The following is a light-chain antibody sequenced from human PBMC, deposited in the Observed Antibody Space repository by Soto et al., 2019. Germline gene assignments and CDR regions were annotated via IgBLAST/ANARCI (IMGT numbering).Light chain of an antibody. CDR2: GAL. J-gene: IGKJ5*01. CDR1: QSAGTN. Sequence: EIVMTQSPATLTLSPGERATLSFRASQSAGTNLAWYQQKPGQAPRLLIHGALTRATGIPARFSGSGSGTEFTLTISSLQSEDFAVFYCQQYNQWPITFGQGTRLEI. CDR3: QQYNQWPIT. V-gene: IGKV3-15*01.